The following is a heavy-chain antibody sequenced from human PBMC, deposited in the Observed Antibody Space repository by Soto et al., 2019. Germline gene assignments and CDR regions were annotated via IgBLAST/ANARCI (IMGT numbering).Heavy chain of an antibody. CDR3: ARRGKARWWLRDGMDV. CDR2: INHSGST. D-gene: IGHD5-12*01. CDR1: SGSFSGYY. V-gene: IGHV4-34*01. Sequence: QVQLQQWGAGLLKPSETLSLTCAVYSGSFSGYYWSWIRQPPGKGLEWIGEINHSGSTNYNPSLKSRVTISVDTSKNQFSLKLSSVTAADTAVYYCARRGKARWWLRDGMDVWGQGTTVTVSS. J-gene: IGHJ6*02.